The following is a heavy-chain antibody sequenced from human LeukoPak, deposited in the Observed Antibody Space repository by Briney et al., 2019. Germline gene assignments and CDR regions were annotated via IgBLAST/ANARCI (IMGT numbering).Heavy chain of an antibody. CDR1: GFTFSSYS. CDR3: ARPSTRSTSYYYYYYGMNV. Sequence: KTGRSLRLSCAGTGFTFSSYSMNWVRQAPGKGLEWISSISSSTTYIFYADSVRGRFTISRDNAKNSLYLQMNSLRAEDTAVYYCARPSTRSTSYYYYYYGMNVWGRGTTVTVSS. D-gene: IGHD2/OR15-2a*01. V-gene: IGHV3-21*01. J-gene: IGHJ6*02. CDR2: ISSSTTYI.